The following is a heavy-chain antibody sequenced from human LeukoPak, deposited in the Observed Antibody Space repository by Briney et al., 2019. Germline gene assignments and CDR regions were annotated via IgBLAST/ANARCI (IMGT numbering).Heavy chain of an antibody. CDR1: GFTFSSYG. J-gene: IGHJ4*02. CDR2: ISYDGSNK. Sequence: TGGSLRLSCAASGFTFSSYGMHWVRQAPGKGLEWVAVISYDGSNKYYADSVKGRFTISRDNSKNTLYLQMNSLRAEDTAVYYCAKGIAGAAVAGTRWGQGTLVTVSS. V-gene: IGHV3-30*18. D-gene: IGHD6-19*01. CDR3: AKGIAGAAVAGTR.